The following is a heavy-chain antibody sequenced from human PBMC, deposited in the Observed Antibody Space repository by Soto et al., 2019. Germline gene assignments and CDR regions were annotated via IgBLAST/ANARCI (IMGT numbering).Heavy chain of an antibody. J-gene: IGHJ6*02. Sequence: QITLKESGPTLVNPTQTLTLTCIFSGFSLSTSEVGVAWIRQSPGKALEWLALMYWDGDKRYSPFLKSRLTIXKXXSKSQVVLTMTNMDPVDTGTYYCAHKGGRGAGMDVWGQGTTVTVSS. V-gene: IGHV2-5*02. D-gene: IGHD2-15*01. CDR2: MYWDGDK. CDR1: GFSLSTSEVG. CDR3: AHKGGRGAGMDV.